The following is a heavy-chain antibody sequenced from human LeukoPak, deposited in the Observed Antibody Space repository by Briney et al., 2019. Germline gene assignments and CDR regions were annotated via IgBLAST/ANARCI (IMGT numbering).Heavy chain of an antibody. CDR3: ARQIASAGTAGFDF. D-gene: IGHD6-13*01. CDR1: GGSISSGGYY. Sequence: LSLTCTVSGGSISSGGYYWSWIRQHPGKGLEWIGYIYYSGSTYYNPSLKSRVTMSVDTSKNQFSLRLRSVTAADTAVYYCARQIASAGTAGFDFWGQGALVTVSS. CDR2: IYYSGST. V-gene: IGHV4-31*03. J-gene: IGHJ4*02.